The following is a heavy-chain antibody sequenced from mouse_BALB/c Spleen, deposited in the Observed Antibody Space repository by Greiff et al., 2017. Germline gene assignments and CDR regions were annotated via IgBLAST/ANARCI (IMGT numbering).Heavy chain of an antibody. J-gene: IGHJ1*01. CDR3: TRAGGGYWYFDV. CDR1: GYTFTSYW. CDR2: IYPSDSYT. V-gene: IGHV1-69*02. Sequence: QVQLKQPGAELVRPGASVKLSCKASGYTFTSYWINWVKQRPGQGLEWIGNIYPSDSYTNYNQKFKDKATLTVDKSSSTAYMQLSSPTSEDSAVYYCTRAGGGYWYFDVWGAGTTVTVAS.